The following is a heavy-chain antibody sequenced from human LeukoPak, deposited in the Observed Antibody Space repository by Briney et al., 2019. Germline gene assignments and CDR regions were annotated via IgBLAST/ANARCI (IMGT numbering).Heavy chain of an antibody. CDR2: ISGSDGRT. V-gene: IGHV3-23*01. D-gene: IGHD4-23*01. CDR3: ARDARDGYGGNPFDY. J-gene: IGHJ4*02. CDR1: GFPFSING. Sequence: GGSLRLSCTVSGFPFSINGMSWVRQAPGKGLEWVSGISGSDGRTYYADSVKGRFTISRDNSKNTLYLQMNSLRAEDTAVYYCARDARDGYGGNPFDYWGQGTLVTVSS.